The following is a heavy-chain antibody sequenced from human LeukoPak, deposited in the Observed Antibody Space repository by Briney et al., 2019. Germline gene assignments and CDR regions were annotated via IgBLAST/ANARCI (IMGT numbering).Heavy chain of an antibody. CDR3: ARDSGTSAFDY. D-gene: IGHD2-2*01. V-gene: IGHV3-30*03. J-gene: IGHJ4*02. Sequence: GGSLRLSCAASGVTFSSHGMHWVRQAPGKGLEWVALISYDGSNKYYADSVKARFTISRDNSKNTVFLQMNTLRAEDTALYYCARDSGTSAFDYWGQGTLVSVSS. CDR2: ISYDGSNK. CDR1: GVTFSSHG.